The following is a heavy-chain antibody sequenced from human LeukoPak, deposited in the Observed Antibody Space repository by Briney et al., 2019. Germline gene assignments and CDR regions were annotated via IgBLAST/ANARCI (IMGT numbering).Heavy chain of an antibody. CDR2: ISAYNGNT. V-gene: IGHV1-18*01. J-gene: IGHJ4*02. Sequence: ASVKVSCKASGYTFTSYGISRVRQAPGQGLEWMGWISAYNGNTNYAQKLQGRVTMTRDTSISTAYMELSRLRSDDTAVYYCARGVRQQLVQLGGYWGQGTLVTVSS. D-gene: IGHD6-13*01. CDR3: ARGVRQQLVQLGGY. CDR1: GYTFTSYG.